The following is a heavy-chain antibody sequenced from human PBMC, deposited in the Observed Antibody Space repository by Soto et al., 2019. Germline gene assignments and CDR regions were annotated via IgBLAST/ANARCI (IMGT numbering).Heavy chain of an antibody. Sequence: SETLSLTCIVSGGSISSFYWSWIRQPPGKGLEWIGYIYHSGSTYYNPSLKSRVTISVDRSKNQFSLKLSSVTAADTAVYYCARAGGLGAVAADYWGQGTLVTVSS. J-gene: IGHJ4*02. CDR2: IYHSGST. CDR3: ARAGGLGAVAADY. V-gene: IGHV4-59*12. CDR1: GGSISSFY. D-gene: IGHD6-19*01.